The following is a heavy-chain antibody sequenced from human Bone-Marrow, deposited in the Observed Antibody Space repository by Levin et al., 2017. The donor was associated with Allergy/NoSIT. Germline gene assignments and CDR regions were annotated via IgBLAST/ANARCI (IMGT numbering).Heavy chain of an antibody. D-gene: IGHD4-17*01. CDR1: GLTVRTNY. CDR2: IYHGDKT. CDR3: STGTYGEPDY. Sequence: PGGSLRLSCVVSGLTVRTNYMNWVRQAPGKGLEWVSLIYHGDKTYYADSVKGRFTISRDSSKNTLHLQMSNLRADDTAFYYCSTGTYGEPDYWGQGTLVTVSP. J-gene: IGHJ4*02. V-gene: IGHV3-53*01.